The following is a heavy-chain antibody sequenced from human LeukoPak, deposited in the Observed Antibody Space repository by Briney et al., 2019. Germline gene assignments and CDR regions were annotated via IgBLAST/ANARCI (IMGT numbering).Heavy chain of an antibody. CDR3: ARHGPSRIMATISFIDY. CDR1: GGSISSYY. J-gene: IGHJ4*02. Sequence: SETLSLTCTVSGGSISSYYWSWIRQPPGRGLEWIGYIYYSGSTNYNPSLKSRVTISVDTSKNQFSLKLSSVTAADTAVYYCARHGPSRIMATISFIDYWGQGTLVTVSS. CDR2: IYYSGST. V-gene: IGHV4-59*08. D-gene: IGHD5-12*01.